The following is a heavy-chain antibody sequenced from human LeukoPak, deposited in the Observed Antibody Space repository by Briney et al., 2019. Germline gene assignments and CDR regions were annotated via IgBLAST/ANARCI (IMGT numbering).Heavy chain of an antibody. D-gene: IGHD6-13*01. V-gene: IGHV4-30-4*08. CDR3: ARDRREGSSWRYAFDI. CDR2: IYYSGST. Sequence: SETLSLTCTVSGGSISSGDYYWSWIRQPPGKGLEWIGYIYYSGSTYYNPSLKSRVTISVDTSKNQFSLKLSSVTAADTAVYYCARDRREGSSWRYAFDIWGQGTMVTVSS. J-gene: IGHJ3*02. CDR1: GGSISSGDYY.